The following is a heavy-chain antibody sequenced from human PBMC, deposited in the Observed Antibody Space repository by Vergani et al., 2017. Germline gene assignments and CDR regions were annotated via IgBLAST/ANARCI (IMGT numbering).Heavy chain of an antibody. J-gene: IGHJ5*02. CDR1: GGSISSGSYY. CDR3: AREGVGRFHNWFDP. Sequence: QVQLQESGPGLVKPSQTLSLTCTVSGGSISSGSYYWSWIRQPAGKGLEWIGRIYTSGSTNYNPSLKSRVTISVDTSKNQFSLKLSSVTAADTAVYYCAREGVGRFHNWFDPWGQGTLVTVSS. V-gene: IGHV4-61*02. D-gene: IGHD1-26*01. CDR2: IYTSGST.